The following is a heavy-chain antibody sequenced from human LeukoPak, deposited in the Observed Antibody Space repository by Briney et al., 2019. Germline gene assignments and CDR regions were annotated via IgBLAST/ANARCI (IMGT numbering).Heavy chain of an antibody. CDR2: IWYDGSNK. V-gene: IGHV3-33*01. CDR3: ARDHQPYQLLFGRYYYYGMDV. D-gene: IGHD2-2*01. Sequence: PGGSMRLSCAASGFTFSSYGMHWVRQAPGKGLEWVAVIWYDGSNKYYADSVKGRFTISRDNSKNTLYPQMNSLRAEDTAVYYCARDHQPYQLLFGRYYYYGMDVWGQGTTVTVSS. CDR1: GFTFSSYG. J-gene: IGHJ6*02.